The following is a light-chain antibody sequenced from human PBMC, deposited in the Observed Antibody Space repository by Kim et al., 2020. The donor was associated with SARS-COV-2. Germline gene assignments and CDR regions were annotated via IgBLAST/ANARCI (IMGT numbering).Light chain of an antibody. J-gene: IGKJ2*01. Sequence: ASVGYRVTITCRASQSISKWLAWYQQKPGKAPNLLVYKASTLESGVPSRFSGSGSGTEFTLTISSLQPDDFATYFCQQYSSGSGTTFGQGTKLEI. V-gene: IGKV1-5*03. CDR2: KAS. CDR3: QQYSSGSGTT. CDR1: QSISKW.